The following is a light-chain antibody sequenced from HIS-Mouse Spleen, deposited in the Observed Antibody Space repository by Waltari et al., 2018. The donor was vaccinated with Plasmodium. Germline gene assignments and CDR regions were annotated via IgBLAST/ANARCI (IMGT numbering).Light chain of an antibody. CDR2: KDS. CDR1: VLAKKY. V-gene: IGLV3-27*01. J-gene: IGLJ3*02. CDR3: YSAADNNLV. Sequence: SYELTQPSSVSVSPGQTARITCSGDVLAKKYARWFQQKPGQAPVLVIYKDSERPSGIHERFSGSSSGPTVTLTISGAQVEDEADYYCYSAADNNLVFGGGTKLTVL.